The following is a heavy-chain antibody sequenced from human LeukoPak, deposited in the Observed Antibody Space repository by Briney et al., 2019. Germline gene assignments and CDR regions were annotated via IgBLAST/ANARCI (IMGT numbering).Heavy chain of an antibody. CDR2: IYYSGST. V-gene: IGHV4-59*01. CDR3: AREDNFVDV. CDR1: GGSISSYY. Sequence: PSETLSLTCTVSGGSISSYYWSWIRQPPGKGLEWIGYIYYSGSTNYNPSLKSRATISVDTSKNQFSLKLSSVTAADTAVYYCAREDNFVDVWGKGTTVTVSS. J-gene: IGHJ6*04. D-gene: IGHD5-24*01.